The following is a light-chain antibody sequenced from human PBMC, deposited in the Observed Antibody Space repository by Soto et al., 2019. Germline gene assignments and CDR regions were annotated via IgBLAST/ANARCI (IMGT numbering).Light chain of an antibody. CDR3: AAWDDSLRGV. J-gene: IGLJ3*02. Sequence: SVLTQPPSASGTPGQRVTISCSGSSSNIGSNYVYWYQQLPGTAPKLLIYRNNQRPSGVPDRFSGSKSGTSASLAISALRSEDEADYYCAAWDDSLRGVFGGGTKLTVL. V-gene: IGLV1-47*01. CDR2: RNN. CDR1: SSNIGSNY.